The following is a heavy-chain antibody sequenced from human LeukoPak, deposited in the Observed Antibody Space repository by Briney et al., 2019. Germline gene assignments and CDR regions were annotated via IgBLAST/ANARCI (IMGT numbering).Heavy chain of an antibody. CDR3: ARGPAYYDFWSGYDY. J-gene: IGHJ4*02. CDR2: INAGNGNT. Sequence: GASVKVSFKASGYTFTSYAMHWVRQAPGQRLEWMGWINAGNGNTKYSQKFQGRVTITRDTSASTAYMELSSLRSEDTAVYYCARGPAYYDFWSGYDYWGQGTLVTVSS. V-gene: IGHV1-3*01. D-gene: IGHD3-3*01. CDR1: GYTFTSYA.